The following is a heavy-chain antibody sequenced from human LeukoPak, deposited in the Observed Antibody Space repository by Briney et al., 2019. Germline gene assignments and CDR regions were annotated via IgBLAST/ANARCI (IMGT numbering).Heavy chain of an antibody. CDR3: ARVVPVAIYYYYYGMDV. CDR1: GGSISSSNW. V-gene: IGHV4-4*02. CDR2: IYHSGST. D-gene: IGHD2-2*01. J-gene: IGHJ6*04. Sequence: SGTLSLTCAVSGGSISSSNWWSWVRQPPGKGLEWIGEIYHSGSTNYNPSLKSRVTISVDKSKNQFSLKLSSVTAADTAVYYCARVVPVAIYYYYYGMDVWGKGTTVTVSS.